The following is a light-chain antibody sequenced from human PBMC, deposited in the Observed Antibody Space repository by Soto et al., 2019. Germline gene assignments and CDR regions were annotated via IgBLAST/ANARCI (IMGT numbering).Light chain of an antibody. CDR2: GAS. J-gene: IGKJ4*01. CDR3: QQYGTSPLT. V-gene: IGKV3-20*01. Sequence: LLTQSPGTLSLSPGERATLSCRASQSVSSGYLAWYQQKPGQAPRLLIYGASSRATGIPDRFSGSGSGTDFTLTIDRLEPEDFAVYYCQQYGTSPLTFGGGTDVEIE. CDR1: QSVSSGY.